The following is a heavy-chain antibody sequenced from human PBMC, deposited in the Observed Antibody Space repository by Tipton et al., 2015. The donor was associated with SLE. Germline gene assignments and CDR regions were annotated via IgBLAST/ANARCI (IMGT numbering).Heavy chain of an antibody. D-gene: IGHD6-13*01. CDR3: ARDPYDSTWRNGWFDP. V-gene: IGHV4-38-2*02. Sequence: TLSLTCAVSGYSITRGDYWGWIRQPPGKGLEWVGSLYHRGSTYYNPSLKSRVTISTNTSKNEIYLKLTSVTATDTAVYFCARDPYDSTWRNGWFDPWGQGTLVTVSS. J-gene: IGHJ5*02. CDR2: LYHRGST. CDR1: GYSITRGDY.